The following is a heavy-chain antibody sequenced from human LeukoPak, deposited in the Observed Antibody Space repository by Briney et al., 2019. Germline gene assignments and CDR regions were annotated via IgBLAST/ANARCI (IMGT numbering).Heavy chain of an antibody. D-gene: IGHD6-19*01. CDR3: ARKGLTKPLSVAVDFDS. Sequence: SETLSLTCAVYGGSFSGYYWSWIRQPPGKGLEWIAEIDHSGCTNFNRSLKSRITISVDTPKKHFSLKLSSVTAADTAVYYCARKGLTKPLSVAVDFDSWGQGTLVTVSS. V-gene: IGHV4-34*01. J-gene: IGHJ4*02. CDR1: GGSFSGYY. CDR2: IDHSGCT.